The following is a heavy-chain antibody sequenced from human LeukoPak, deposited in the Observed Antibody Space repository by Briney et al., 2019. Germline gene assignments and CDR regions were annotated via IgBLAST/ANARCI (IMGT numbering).Heavy chain of an antibody. D-gene: IGHD4-17*01. J-gene: IGHJ4*02. CDR1: GFTFSSYE. CDR2: ISRSGSTI. V-gene: IGHV3-48*03. CDR3: ARDAPGTVTNDY. Sequence: GGSLRLSCAASGFTFSSYEMNWVRQAPGKGPEWVSYISRSGSTIYYADSVKGRFTISRDNAKNSLYLQMNSLRAEDTAVYYCARDAPGTVTNDYWGQGTLVTVSS.